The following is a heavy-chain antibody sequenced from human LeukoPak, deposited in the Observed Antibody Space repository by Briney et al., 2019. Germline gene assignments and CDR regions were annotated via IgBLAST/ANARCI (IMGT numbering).Heavy chain of an antibody. V-gene: IGHV1-69*13. Sequence: GASVKVSCKASGGTFSSYAISWVRQAPGQGLEWMGGIIPIFGTANYAQKFQGRVTVTADESTSTAYMELSSLRSGDTAVYYCARSKELVLYYYYGMDVWGQGTTVTVSS. CDR1: GGTFSSYA. CDR3: ARSKELVLYYYYGMDV. CDR2: IIPIFGTA. D-gene: IGHD6-6*01. J-gene: IGHJ6*02.